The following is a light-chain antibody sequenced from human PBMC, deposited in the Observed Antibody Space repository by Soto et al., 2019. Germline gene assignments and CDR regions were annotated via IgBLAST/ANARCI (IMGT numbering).Light chain of an antibody. CDR1: QNIDNY. J-gene: IGKJ5*01. Sequence: DIQMTQSPSSLSASLGDTVTISCRASQNIDNYVHGYQQTPGKAPKVLLYAASVLKDGDPSRFSVSGYVTDFTPNNSNLQSGDFAFYFCQQSYSSPPITVRQATRLDIK. CDR2: AAS. V-gene: IGKV1-39*01. CDR3: QQSYSSPPIT.